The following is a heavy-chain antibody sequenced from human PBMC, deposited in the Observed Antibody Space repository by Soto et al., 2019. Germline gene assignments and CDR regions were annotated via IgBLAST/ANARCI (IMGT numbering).Heavy chain of an antibody. D-gene: IGHD6-6*01. V-gene: IGHV5-51*01. CDR2: IYPGDSDT. J-gene: IGHJ6*02. CDR3: ARPSARGMAARPGGYCYYGMDV. Sequence: PGESLKISCKGSGYSFTTYWIAWVRQMPGKGLEWMGVIYPGDSDTRYSPSFQGQVTISVDESIRTAYLQWSSLKASDTAMYYCARPSARGMAARPGGYCYYGMDVWGQGTTVTVSS. CDR1: GYSFTTYW.